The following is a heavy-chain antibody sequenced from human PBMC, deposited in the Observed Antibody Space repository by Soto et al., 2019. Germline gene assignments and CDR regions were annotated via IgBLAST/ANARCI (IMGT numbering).Heavy chain of an antibody. D-gene: IGHD3-10*01. CDR2: INPNSGGT. J-gene: IGHJ6*02. CDR1: GYTFTGYY. V-gene: IGHV1-2*02. Sequence: ASVKVSCKASGYTFTGYYMHWVRQAPGQGLEWMGWINPNSGGTNCAQKFQGRVTMTRDTSISTAYMELSRLRSDDTAVYYCASPMVRGVIISYYGMDVWGQGTTVTVSS. CDR3: ASPMVRGVIISYYGMDV.